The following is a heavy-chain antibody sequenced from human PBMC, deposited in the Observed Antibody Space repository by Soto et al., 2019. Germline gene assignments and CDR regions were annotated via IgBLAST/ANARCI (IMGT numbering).Heavy chain of an antibody. CDR1: GLTVSRDY. CDR2: IYSADYT. CDR3: VGDPWSASY. J-gene: IGHJ4*02. D-gene: IGHD3-3*01. V-gene: IGHV3-53*01. Sequence: GGSLRLSCAVSGLTVSRDYMSWVRQAPGKGLEWVSVIYSADYTYYADPVKGRFTISRDISKNTLYLQMNSLRAEDTAIYYCVGDPWSASYWGRGTLVTVSS.